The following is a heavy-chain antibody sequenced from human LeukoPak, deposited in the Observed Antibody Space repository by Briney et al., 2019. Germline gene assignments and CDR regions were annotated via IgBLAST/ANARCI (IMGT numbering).Heavy chain of an antibody. D-gene: IGHD5-18*01. CDR3: ASALGYSYVGY. CDR2: INHSGST. J-gene: IGHJ4*02. Sequence: SEILSLTCAVYGGSFSGYYWSWIRQPPGKGLEWIGEINHSGSTNCNPSLKSRVTISVDTSKNQFSLKLSSVTAADTAVYYCASALGYSYVGYWGQGTLVTVSS. CDR1: GGSFSGYY. V-gene: IGHV4-34*01.